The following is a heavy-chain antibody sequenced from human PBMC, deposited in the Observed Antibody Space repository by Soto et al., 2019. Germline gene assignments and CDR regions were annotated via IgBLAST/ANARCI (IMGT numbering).Heavy chain of an antibody. CDR1: GFTVSSTY. CDR2: IYSGGST. CDR3: ARFNPDYYYFDY. D-gene: IGHD3-10*01. J-gene: IGHJ4*02. V-gene: IGHV3-53*01. Sequence: GSLRLSCAASGFTVSSTYMSWVRQAPGQGLEWVSVIYSGGSTYYADSVKGRFTISRGNSKNTLFLQMNSLRAEDTAVYYCARFNPDYYYFDYWGQGTLVTVSS.